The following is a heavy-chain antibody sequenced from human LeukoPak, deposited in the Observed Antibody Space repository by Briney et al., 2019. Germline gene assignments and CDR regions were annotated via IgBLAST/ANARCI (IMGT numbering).Heavy chain of an antibody. D-gene: IGHD3-22*01. Sequence: PSETLSLTCAVYGASLNGHYWSWIRQPPGKGLEWIGEGSDSGGTKFNPSLKSRVTISADTSKNQFSLKLSSVTAADTAVYYCARFFYDSSGYYFDYWGQGTLVTVSS. CDR2: GSDSGGT. J-gene: IGHJ4*02. CDR1: GASLNGHY. CDR3: ARFFYDSSGYYFDY. V-gene: IGHV4-34*01.